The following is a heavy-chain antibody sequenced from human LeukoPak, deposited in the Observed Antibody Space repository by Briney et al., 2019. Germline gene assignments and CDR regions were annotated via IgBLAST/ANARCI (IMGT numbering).Heavy chain of an antibody. V-gene: IGHV4-61*02. CDR3: AREVMVRGVIDY. Sequence: PSQTLSLTCTVSGGSISSGSYYWSWIRQPAGRGLEWIGRIYTSGSTNYNPSLKSRVTISVDTSKNQFSLKLSSVTAADTAVYYCAREVMVRGVIDYWGQGTLVTVSS. J-gene: IGHJ4*02. CDR1: GGSISSGSYY. CDR2: IYTSGST. D-gene: IGHD3-10*01.